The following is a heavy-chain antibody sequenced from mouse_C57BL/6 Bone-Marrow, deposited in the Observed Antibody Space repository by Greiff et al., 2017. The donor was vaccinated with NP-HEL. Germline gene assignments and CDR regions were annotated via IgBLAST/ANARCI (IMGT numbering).Heavy chain of an antibody. J-gene: IGHJ1*03. V-gene: IGHV5-9-1*02. CDR1: GFTFSSYA. CDR2: ISSGGDYI. D-gene: IGHD1-1*01. CDR3: TSVRYGWYFDV. Sequence: EVMLVESGEGLVKPGGSLKLSCAASGFTFSSYAMSWVRQTPEKRLEWVAYISSGGDYIYYADTVKGRFTISRDNARDTLYLQMSSLKSEDTAMYYCTSVRYGWYFDVWGTGTTVTVSS.